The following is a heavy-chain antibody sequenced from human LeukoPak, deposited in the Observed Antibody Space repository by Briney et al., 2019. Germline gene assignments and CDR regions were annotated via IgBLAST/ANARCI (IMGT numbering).Heavy chain of an antibody. J-gene: IGHJ4*02. CDR3: AKDYYYDSNHFDY. V-gene: IGHV3-23*01. D-gene: IGHD3-22*01. CDR1: GFTFSSSA. Sequence: GGSLRLSCAASGFTFSSSAMNWVRQAPGKGLEWVSTISGSGDRTYYADSVKGRFTISRDNSKNTLYLQMNSLRAEDTAIYYCAKDYYYDSNHFDYWGQGTLVTVSS. CDR2: ISGSGDRT.